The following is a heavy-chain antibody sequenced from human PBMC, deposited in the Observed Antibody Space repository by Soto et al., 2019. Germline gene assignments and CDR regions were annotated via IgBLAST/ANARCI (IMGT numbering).Heavy chain of an antibody. CDR2: IIPIPGTA. Sequence: QVQLVQSGAEVKKPGSSVKVSCKASGGTFGSYAISWVRQAPGQGLEWMGGIIPIPGTANYAQKFQGRVTIAADESTSTAFMKPSSLRSEDTAVYYCARSQGGRTSLEIYSNSYDGIDVWGPGPTVPVSS. V-gene: IGHV1-69*01. D-gene: IGHD2-2*01. CDR3: ARSQGGRTSLEIYSNSYDGIDV. CDR1: GGTFGSYA. J-gene: IGHJ6*02.